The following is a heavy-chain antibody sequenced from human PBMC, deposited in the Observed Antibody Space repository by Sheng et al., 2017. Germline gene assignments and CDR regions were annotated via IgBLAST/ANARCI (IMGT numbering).Heavy chain of an antibody. CDR3: ARDFKLHWGTPPWYFDL. CDR1: GSSIATDYY. CDR2: VYQSGTT. Sequence: QVQLQESGPGLVEPSETLSLTCTVSGSSIATDYYWAWVRQTQGKGLEWIGSVYQSGTTYINPSLKGRATISVDTSNNKFSLRMTSVTVEDAAVYYCARDFKLHWGTPPWYFDLWGRGTLVTVSS. D-gene: IGHD3-16*01. J-gene: IGHJ2*01. V-gene: IGHV4-38-2*02.